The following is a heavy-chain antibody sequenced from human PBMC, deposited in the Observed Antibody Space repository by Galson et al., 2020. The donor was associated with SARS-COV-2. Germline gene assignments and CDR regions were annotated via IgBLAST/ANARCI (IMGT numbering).Heavy chain of an antibody. J-gene: IGHJ4*02. CDR2: IYYSGST. D-gene: IGHD3-10*01. CDR3: ARAPYGSGSYNRYYFDY. Sequence: SETLSLTCAVSGGSISSGGYSWSWIRQPPGKGLEWIGYIYYSGSTYYNPSLKSRVTISVDTSKNQFSLKLSSVTAADTAVYYCARAPYGSGSYNRYYFDYWGQGTLVTVSS. V-gene: IGHV4-30-4*07. CDR1: GGSISSGGYS.